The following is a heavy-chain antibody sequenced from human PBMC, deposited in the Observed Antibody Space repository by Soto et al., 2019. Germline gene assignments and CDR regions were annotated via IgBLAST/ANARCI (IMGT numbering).Heavy chain of an antibody. CDR3: GRGNIVATILMPFDY. Sequence: NPSETLSLTCSVSGGSISSSSHYWGWIRQPPGKGLEWIGSVYSSGSTYRNPSLESRVTISVDRSKNQFSLRLSSVTAADTVVYYCGRGNIVATILMPFDYWGQGTLVTVSS. V-gene: IGHV4-39*01. D-gene: IGHD5-12*01. J-gene: IGHJ4*02. CDR1: GGSISSSSHY. CDR2: VYSSGST.